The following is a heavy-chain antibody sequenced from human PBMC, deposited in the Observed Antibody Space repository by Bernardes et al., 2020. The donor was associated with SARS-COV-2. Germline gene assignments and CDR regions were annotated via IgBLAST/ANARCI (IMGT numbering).Heavy chain of an antibody. CDR3: ARSAFISGRGYYIDY. CDR2: INPDGSTT. D-gene: IGHD3-10*01. CDR1: GFTFSSYW. V-gene: IGHV3-74*01. J-gene: IGHJ4*02. Sequence: GGSLRLSCAASGFTFSSYWMHWVRQVPGEGLVWVSRINPDGSTTDYADSVRGRFTISRDNAKNTLFLQMNGLRAEDTSLYYCARSAFISGRGYYIDYWPQRTRVT.